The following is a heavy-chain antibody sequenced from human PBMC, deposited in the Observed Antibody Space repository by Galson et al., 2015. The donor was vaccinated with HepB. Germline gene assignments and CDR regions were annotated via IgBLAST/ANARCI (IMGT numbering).Heavy chain of an antibody. CDR3: ARGRPGTFTVLGN. CDR2: INSDGSNS. D-gene: IGHD1-1*01. V-gene: IGHV3-74*01. CDR1: GFTFSGHW. Sequence: SLRLSCAASGFTFSGHWMHWARQAPGKGLNWVSRINSDGSNSSYADYVKGRFTISRDDAKNTRYLQLNSLRAEDTAIYYCARGRPGTFTVLGNWGQGTLVTVSS. J-gene: IGHJ4*02.